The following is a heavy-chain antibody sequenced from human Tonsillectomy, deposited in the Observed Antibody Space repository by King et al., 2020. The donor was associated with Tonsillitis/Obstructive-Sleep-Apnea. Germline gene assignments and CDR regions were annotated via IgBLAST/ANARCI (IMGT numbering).Heavy chain of an antibody. D-gene: IGHD2-2*02. CDR1: GFTFSSYA. CDR3: AKDLGYCSSTSCYTRFDY. V-gene: IGHV3-23*04. Sequence: VQLVESGGGLVQPGGSLRLSCAASGFTFSSYAMSWVRQAPGKGLEWVSGSSGSGGGTYYVDSVKGRFTISRDNSKNTLYLQMNSLRAEDTAVYYCAKDLGYCSSTSCYTRFDYWGQGTLVTVSS. CDR2: SSGSGGGT. J-gene: IGHJ4*02.